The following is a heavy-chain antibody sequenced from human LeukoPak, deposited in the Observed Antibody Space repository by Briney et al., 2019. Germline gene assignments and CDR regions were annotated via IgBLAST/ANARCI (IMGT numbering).Heavy chain of an antibody. CDR2: SYYGGST. Sequence: PSETLSLTCTVSGGSISSSSYYWAWIRQPPGKGLEWIGSSYYGGSTYYNPSLKSRVTISVDMSKKQFSLKLSSVTAADTAVYYCARRVVSTVVRGDYFDCWGQGTLVTVSS. CDR1: GGSISSSSYY. D-gene: IGHD3-10*01. J-gene: IGHJ4*02. V-gene: IGHV4-39*01. CDR3: ARRVVSTVVRGDYFDC.